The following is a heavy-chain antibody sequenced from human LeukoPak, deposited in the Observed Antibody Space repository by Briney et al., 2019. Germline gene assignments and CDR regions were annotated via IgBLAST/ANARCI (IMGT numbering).Heavy chain of an antibody. CDR2: ISGSGGST. CDR1: GFTFSSYA. J-gene: IGHJ4*02. V-gene: IGHV3-23*01. CDR3: AKGSNIVVVTAIAPYYFDY. D-gene: IGHD2-21*02. Sequence: SGGSLRLSCAASGFTFSSYAMSWVRQAPGKGLEWVSAISGSGGSTYYADSVKGRFTISRDNSKNTLYLQMNSLRAEDTAVYYCAKGSNIVVVTAIAPYYFDYWGQGTLVTVSS.